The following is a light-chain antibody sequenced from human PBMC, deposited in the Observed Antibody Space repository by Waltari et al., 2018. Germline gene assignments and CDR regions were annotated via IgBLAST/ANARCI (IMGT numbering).Light chain of an antibody. CDR2: GAS. CDR1: QSVSRD. CDR3: QQYDNWPPYT. V-gene: IGKV3-15*01. J-gene: IGKJ2*01. Sequence: EIVMTQSPATLSVSPGESATLSCRASQSVSRDLAWYQQKPGQAPRRLIFGASTRATGIPDRFSGNGSGTDFTLTISSLQSEDFAVYYCQQYDNWPPYTCGQGTKLEIK.